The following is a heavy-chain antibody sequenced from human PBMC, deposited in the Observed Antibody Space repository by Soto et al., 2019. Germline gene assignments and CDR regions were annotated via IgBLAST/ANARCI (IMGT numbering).Heavy chain of an antibody. J-gene: IGHJ4*02. Sequence: SETLSLTCTVSGGSISNYYWNWIRQPPGKGLEWIGYIFYSGSTDYNPSLKSRVTISVDTSKKQFSLRLSSVTAAGTAEYYCARLRYRGSEIDYWGQGTLVTVSS. D-gene: IGHD5-18*01. V-gene: IGHV4-59*08. CDR2: IFYSGST. CDR1: GGSISNYY. CDR3: ARLRYRGSEIDY.